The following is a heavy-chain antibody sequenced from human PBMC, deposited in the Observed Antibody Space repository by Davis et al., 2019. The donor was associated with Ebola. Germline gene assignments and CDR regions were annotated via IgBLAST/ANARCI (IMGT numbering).Heavy chain of an antibody. CDR2: INPNSGGT. CDR1: GYTFTGYY. Sequence: ASVKVSCKASGYTFTGYYMHWVRQAPGQGLEWMGWINPNSGGTNYAQKFQGWVTMTRDTSISTAYMELSRLRSDDTAVYYCARGLRCSSTSCYYYYYYGMDVWGQGTTVTVSS. J-gene: IGHJ6*02. V-gene: IGHV1-2*04. D-gene: IGHD2-2*01. CDR3: ARGLRCSSTSCYYYYYYGMDV.